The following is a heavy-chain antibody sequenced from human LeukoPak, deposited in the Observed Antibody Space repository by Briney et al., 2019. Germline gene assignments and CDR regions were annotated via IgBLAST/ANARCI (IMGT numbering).Heavy chain of an antibody. CDR3: AKAKDYYYYYMDV. D-gene: IGHD2-15*01. CDR1: GFTFSSYG. V-gene: IGHV3-33*06. CDR2: IWYDGSNK. Sequence: GRSLRLSCAASGFTFSSYGMHWVRQAPGKGLEWVAVIWYDGSNKYYADSVKGRFTISRDNSKNTLYLQMNSLRAEDTAVYYCAKAKDYYYYYMDVWGKGTTVTVSS. J-gene: IGHJ6*03.